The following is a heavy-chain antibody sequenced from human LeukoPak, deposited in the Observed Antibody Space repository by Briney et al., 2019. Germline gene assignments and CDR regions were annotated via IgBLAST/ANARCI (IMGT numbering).Heavy chain of an antibody. Sequence: PGGSLRLSCAASGFTFSSYWMTWVRQAPGKGLEWVANIKQDGSEKYYVDSLKGRFTISRDNAKNSLYLQMNSLRAEDTAVYYCARQSRRSSIENDLWGQGTLVTVSS. J-gene: IGHJ4*02. CDR2: IKQDGSEK. CDR1: GFTFSSYW. D-gene: IGHD6-6*01. CDR3: ARQSRRSSIENDL. V-gene: IGHV3-7*01.